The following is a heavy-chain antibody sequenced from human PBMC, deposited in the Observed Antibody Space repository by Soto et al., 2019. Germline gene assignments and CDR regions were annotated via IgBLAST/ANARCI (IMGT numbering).Heavy chain of an antibody. CDR2: IYYSGNT. D-gene: IGHD3-22*01. Sequence: SETLSLTCTVSGGSISSGAYYWSWIRQHPGKGLERIGYIYYSGNTYYNPSLKSRVTISVDTSRNQFSLKLSSVTAADTAVYFCAKAPSAYYFDYWGQGTLVTVSS. CDR3: AKAPSAYYFDY. J-gene: IGHJ4*02. V-gene: IGHV4-31*03. CDR1: GGSISSGAYY.